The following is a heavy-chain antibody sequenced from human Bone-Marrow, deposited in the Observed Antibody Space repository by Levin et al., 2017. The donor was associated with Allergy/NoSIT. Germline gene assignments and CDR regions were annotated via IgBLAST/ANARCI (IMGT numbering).Heavy chain of an antibody. CDR3: AKPPYCSGGSCYLNWFDP. D-gene: IGHD2-15*01. J-gene: IGHJ5*02. CDR1: GFTFSSYA. V-gene: IGHV3-23*01. CDR2: ISGSGGST. Sequence: GGSLRLSCAASGFTFSSYAMSWVRQAPGKGLEWVSAISGSGGSTYYADSVKGRFTISRDNSKNTLYLQMNSLRAEDTAVYYCAKPPYCSGGSCYLNWFDPWGQGTLVTVSS.